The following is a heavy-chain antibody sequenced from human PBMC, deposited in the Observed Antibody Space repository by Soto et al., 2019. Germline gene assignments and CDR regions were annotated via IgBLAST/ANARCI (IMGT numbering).Heavy chain of an antibody. CDR1: GGSFSGYY. CDR2: INHSGST. CDR3: ALSGQQLVHGGGYYYYYMDV. Sequence: QVQLQQWGAGLLKPSETLSLTCAVYGGSFSGYYWSWIRQPPGKGLEWIGEINHSGSTNYNPSLKSRVTISVDTSKNQFSLKLSSVTASDTAVYYCALSGQQLVHGGGYYYYYMDVWGKGTTLTVSS. J-gene: IGHJ6*03. D-gene: IGHD6-13*01. V-gene: IGHV4-34*01.